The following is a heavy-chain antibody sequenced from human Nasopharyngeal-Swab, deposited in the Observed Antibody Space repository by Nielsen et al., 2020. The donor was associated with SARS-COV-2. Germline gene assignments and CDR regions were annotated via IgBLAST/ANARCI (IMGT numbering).Heavy chain of an antibody. Sequence: GGSLRLSCAASGFTFSSYGMHWVRQAPGKGLEWVAVISYDGSNKYYADSVKGRFTISRDNSKNTLYLQMNSLRAEDTAVYYCAKDMGIADDSFDYWGQGTLVTSPQ. J-gene: IGHJ4*02. V-gene: IGHV3-30*18. CDR2: ISYDGSNK. D-gene: IGHD6-13*01. CDR3: AKDMGIADDSFDY. CDR1: GFTFSSYG.